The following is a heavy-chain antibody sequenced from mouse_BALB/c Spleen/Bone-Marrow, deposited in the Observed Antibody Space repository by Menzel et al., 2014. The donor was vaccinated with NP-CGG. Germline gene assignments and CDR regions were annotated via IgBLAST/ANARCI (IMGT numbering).Heavy chain of an antibody. CDR1: GFTFXSFG. CDR3: ARSDGNYDYAMDY. CDR2: ISSGSSTI. J-gene: IGHJ4*01. Sequence: DVMLVESGGGLVQPGGSRKLSCAASGFTFXSFGMHWVRQAPEKGLEWVAYISSGSSTIYYADTVKGRFTISRDNPKNTLFLQMTSLRSEDTAMYYCARSDGNYDYAMDYWGQGTSVTVSS. D-gene: IGHD2-1*01. V-gene: IGHV5-17*02.